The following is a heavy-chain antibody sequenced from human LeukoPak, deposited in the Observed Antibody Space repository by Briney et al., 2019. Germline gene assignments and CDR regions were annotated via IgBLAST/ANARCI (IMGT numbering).Heavy chain of an antibody. J-gene: IGHJ6*03. CDR2: IYHSGST. D-gene: IGHD6-19*01. V-gene: IGHV4-38-2*01. CDR1: GFTFSSYS. CDR3: ARVSSGWYEFYYYYYMDV. Sequence: GSLRLSCAASGFTFSSYSMNWVRQAPGKGLEWIGSIYHSGSTYYNPSLKSRVTISVDTSKNQFSLKLSSVTAADTAVYYCARVSSGWYEFYYYYYMDVWGKGTTVTVSS.